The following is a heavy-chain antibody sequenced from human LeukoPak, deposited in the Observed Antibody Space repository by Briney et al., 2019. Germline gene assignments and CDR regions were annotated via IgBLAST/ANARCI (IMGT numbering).Heavy chain of an antibody. Sequence: GGSLRLSCAASGFTFDDYSMSWVRQAPGKGLEWVSGINWNGGSTGYADSVKGRFAISRDNAKNSLYLQINSLRAEDTALYYCAGYSGYDSDPGAFDIWGQGTMVTVSS. CDR3: AGYSGYDSDPGAFDI. D-gene: IGHD5-12*01. J-gene: IGHJ3*02. CDR1: GFTFDDYS. CDR2: INWNGGST. V-gene: IGHV3-20*04.